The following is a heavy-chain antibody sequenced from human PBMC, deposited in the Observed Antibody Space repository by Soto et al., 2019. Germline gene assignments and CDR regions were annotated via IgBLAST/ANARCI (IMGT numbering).Heavy chain of an antibody. J-gene: IGHJ6*02. D-gene: IGHD3-3*01. CDR2: IIPIFGTA. CDR3: AMAYYDFWSGYPRYYYGMDV. CDR1: GGTFSSYA. Sequence: QVQLVQSGAEVKKPGSSVKVSCKASGGTFSSYAISWVRQAPGQGLEWMGGIIPIFGTANYAQKFQSRVTITADKSTSTAYMELSSLRSEDTAVYYCAMAYYDFWSGYPRYYYGMDVWGQGTTVTVSS. V-gene: IGHV1-69*06.